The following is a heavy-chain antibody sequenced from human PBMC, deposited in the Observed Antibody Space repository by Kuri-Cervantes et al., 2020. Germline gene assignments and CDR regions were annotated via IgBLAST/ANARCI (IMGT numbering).Heavy chain of an antibody. Sequence: GESLKISCAASGFTFSSYAMHWVRQAPGKGLEWVAVISYDGSNKYYADSVKGRFTISRDNSKNTLYLQMNSLRAEDTAVYYCAREMRIRGWYLDYYNYGMDVWGQGTTVTVSS. CDR3: AREMRIRGWYLDYYNYGMDV. J-gene: IGHJ6*02. CDR1: GFTFSSYA. V-gene: IGHV3-30-3*01. D-gene: IGHD6-19*01. CDR2: ISYDGSNK.